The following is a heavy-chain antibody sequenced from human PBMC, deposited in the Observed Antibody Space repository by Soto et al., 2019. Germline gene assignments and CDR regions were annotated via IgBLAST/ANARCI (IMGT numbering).Heavy chain of an antibody. CDR1: GFTFSSFG. D-gene: IGHD4-4*01. V-gene: IGHV3-30*18. J-gene: IGHJ4*02. CDR3: AKDRHDYSNYASLAY. CDR2: ISYDGSNK. Sequence: QVQLVESGGGVVQPGRSLRLSCAASGFTFSSFGMHWVRQAPGKGLEWVAVISYDGSNKYYADSVKGRFTISRDNSKNALFLQMNRLRAEDTALYYCAKDRHDYSNYASLAYWGQGTLVTVSS.